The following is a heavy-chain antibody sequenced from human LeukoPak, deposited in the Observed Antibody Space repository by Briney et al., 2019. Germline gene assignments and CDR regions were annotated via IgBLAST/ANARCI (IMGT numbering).Heavy chain of an antibody. V-gene: IGHV3-33*01. CDR2: IWYDGSNK. Sequence: GGALRLSCAPSGVTFSSYGMHRGRQAPRKGLEWGAVIWYDGSNKYYADSVRGRFTISREKSKNKMYLQMKRLRAEDTDVYYCERERGLYGGNLDDAFDIWGQGTMVTVSS. D-gene: IGHD4-23*01. CDR3: ERERGLYGGNLDDAFDI. CDR1: GVTFSSYG. J-gene: IGHJ3*02.